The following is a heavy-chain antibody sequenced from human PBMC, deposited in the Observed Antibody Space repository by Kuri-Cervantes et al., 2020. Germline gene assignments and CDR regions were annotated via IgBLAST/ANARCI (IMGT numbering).Heavy chain of an antibody. J-gene: IGHJ1*01. CDR1: GFTFSSYA. D-gene: IGHD6-19*01. Sequence: GESLKISCAASGFTFSSYAMHWVRQAPGKGLEWVAVISYDGSNKYYADSVKGRFTISRDNSKSTLYLQMNSLRPEDTAVYYCAKVPLAVAGTGPLVYFQHWGQGTLVTVSS. CDR2: ISYDGSNK. V-gene: IGHV3-30*01. CDR3: AKVPLAVAGTGPLVYFQH.